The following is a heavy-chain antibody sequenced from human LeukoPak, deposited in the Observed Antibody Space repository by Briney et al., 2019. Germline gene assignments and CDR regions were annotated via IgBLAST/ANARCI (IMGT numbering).Heavy chain of an antibody. Sequence: PGGSLRLSCAASGFTFSSYAMSWVRQAPGKGLEWVSAISGSGGSTYYADSVEGRFTISRDNSKNTLYLQMNSLRAEDTAVYYCAKSSSGYYYLDYWGQGTLVTVSS. D-gene: IGHD3-22*01. J-gene: IGHJ4*02. CDR3: AKSSSGYYYLDY. CDR2: ISGSGGST. V-gene: IGHV3-23*01. CDR1: GFTFSSYA.